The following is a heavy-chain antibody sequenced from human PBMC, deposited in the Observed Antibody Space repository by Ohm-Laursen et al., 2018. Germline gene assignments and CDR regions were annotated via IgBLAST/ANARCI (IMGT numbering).Heavy chain of an antibody. Sequence: TQTLTLTCTVSGFSLNNTRVGVSWIRQPSGKALEWLAHIFSPDEKSYRTSLRSRLTVSKETSKSQVVLTMTNMDPVDTATYYCARIRWQWLPYFDYWGQGTLVTVSS. CDR2: IFSPDEK. J-gene: IGHJ4*02. CDR3: ARIRWQWLPYFDY. CDR1: GFSLNNTRVG. D-gene: IGHD6-19*01. V-gene: IGHV2-26*01.